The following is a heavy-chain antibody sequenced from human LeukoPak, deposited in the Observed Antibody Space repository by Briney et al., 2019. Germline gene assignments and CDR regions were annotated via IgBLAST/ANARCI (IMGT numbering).Heavy chain of an antibody. J-gene: IGHJ4*02. CDR3: ARDRKWPLLSDY. CDR2: IYTSGST. Sequence: SETLSLTCTVSGGSISSSSYYWSWIRQPAGKGLEWIGRIYTSGSTNYNPSLKSRVTMSVDTSKNQFSLKLSSVTAADTAVYYCARDRKWPLLSDYWGQGTLVTVSS. V-gene: IGHV4-61*02. D-gene: IGHD1-26*01. CDR1: GGSISSSSYY.